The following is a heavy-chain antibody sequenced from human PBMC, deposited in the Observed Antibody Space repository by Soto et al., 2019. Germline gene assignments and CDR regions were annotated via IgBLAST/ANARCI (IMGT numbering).Heavy chain of an antibody. CDR2: TSYHGTDK. CDR3: AKDISYSGSGNYPDGFDI. V-gene: IGHV3-30*18. Sequence: QVQLVESGGGVVQPGRSLRLSCAASGFSFSSFGIHWVRQAPGKGLEWVAITSYHGTDKYYADSVKGRFTISRDNSKSALYLQMNSRRAEDTAVYYWAKDISYSGSGNYPDGFDIWGQGTVVTVSS. J-gene: IGHJ3*02. CDR1: GFSFSSFG. D-gene: IGHD3-10*01.